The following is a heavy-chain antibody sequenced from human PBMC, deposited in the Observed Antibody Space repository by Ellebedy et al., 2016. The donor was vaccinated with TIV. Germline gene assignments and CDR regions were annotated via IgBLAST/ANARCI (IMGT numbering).Heavy chain of an antibody. CDR2: IYSGGST. V-gene: IGHV3-53*01. D-gene: IGHD3-10*01. J-gene: IGHJ4*02. Sequence: GESLKISCAASGFTFSSYAMHWVRQAPGKGLEWVSVIYSGGSTYYADSVKGRFTISRDNSKNTLYLQMNSLRAEDTAVYYCARDQGYYGSGSYSGFDCWGQGTLVTVSS. CDR1: GFTFSSYA. CDR3: ARDQGYYGSGSYSGFDC.